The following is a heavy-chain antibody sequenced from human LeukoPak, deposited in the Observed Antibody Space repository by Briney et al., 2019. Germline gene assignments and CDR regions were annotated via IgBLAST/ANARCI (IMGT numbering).Heavy chain of an antibody. CDR3: AREQKGKTVAGGFDY. CDR1: GFTVSSNY. V-gene: IGHV3-53*01. D-gene: IGHD6-19*01. CDR2: IYSGGST. Sequence: GGSLRLSCAASGFTVSSNYMSWVRQAPGKGLEWVSVIYSGGSTYYADSVKGRFTISRDNSKNTLYLQMNSLRAEDTAVYYCAREQKGKTVAGGFDYWGQGTLVTVSS. J-gene: IGHJ4*02.